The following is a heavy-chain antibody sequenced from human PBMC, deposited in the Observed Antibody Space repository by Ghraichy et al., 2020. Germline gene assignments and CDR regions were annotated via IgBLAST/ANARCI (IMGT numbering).Heavy chain of an antibody. D-gene: IGHD1-26*01. V-gene: IGHV3-66*01. J-gene: IGHJ4*02. CDR3: ARSVGAATPPAY. CDR1: GFSVSSNY. CDR2: IYIGGNT. Sequence: GGSLRLSCAASGFSVSSNYMSWVRQAPGKGLEWVSVIYIGGNTYYADSVKGRFTISRDNSKNTLYLQMTSLRGEDTAVYYCARSVGAATPPAYWGQGTLVTVSS.